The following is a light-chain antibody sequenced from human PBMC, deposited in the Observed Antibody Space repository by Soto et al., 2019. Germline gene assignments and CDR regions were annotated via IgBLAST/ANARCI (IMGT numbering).Light chain of an antibody. CDR3: QRRSNWPRFT. CDR2: DPS. CDR1: QSVSSY. Sequence: EIVLTQSPATLSLSPGERATLSCSASQSVSSYLAWYQQKPGQPPRLLIYDPSKRATGIAARFSGSGSGADFTLTISSMEPEYFAVYYCQRRSNWPRFTFGPGTKVDVK. J-gene: IGKJ3*01. V-gene: IGKV3-11*01.